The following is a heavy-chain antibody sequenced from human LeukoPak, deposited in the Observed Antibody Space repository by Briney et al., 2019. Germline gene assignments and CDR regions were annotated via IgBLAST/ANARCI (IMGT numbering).Heavy chain of an antibody. CDR1: GGTFSSYA. Sequence: SVKVSCKASGGTFSSYAISWVRQAPGQGLEWMGGIIPISGTANYAQKFQGRVTITTDESTSTAYMELSSLRSEDTAVYYCARAATVTTTPPWFDYWGQGTLVTVSS. D-gene: IGHD4-11*01. CDR2: IIPISGTA. V-gene: IGHV1-69*05. CDR3: ARAATVTTTPPWFDY. J-gene: IGHJ4*02.